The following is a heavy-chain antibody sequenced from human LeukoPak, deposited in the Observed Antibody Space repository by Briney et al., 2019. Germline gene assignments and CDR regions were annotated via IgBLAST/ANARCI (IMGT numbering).Heavy chain of an antibody. CDR3: AKGTGTFFYTMDV. Sequence: GSLRLSCAASGFTFSNFAMSWVRQAPEKGLEWVSGISGSGSGTYYADSVKGRFTISRDNSKSTLYLQMNSLRAGDTALYYCAKGTGTFFYTMDVWGQGTTVTVSS. CDR2: ISGSGSGT. J-gene: IGHJ6*02. V-gene: IGHV3-23*01. D-gene: IGHD4-17*01. CDR1: GFTFSNFA.